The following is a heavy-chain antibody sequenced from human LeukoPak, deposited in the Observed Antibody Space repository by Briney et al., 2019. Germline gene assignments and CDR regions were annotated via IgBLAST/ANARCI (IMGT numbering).Heavy chain of an antibody. CDR1: GGSISSYY. D-gene: IGHD6-6*01. CDR2: IYTSGST. J-gene: IGHJ4*02. V-gene: IGHV4-4*07. CDR3: ARMGPGWQGIAACPVYFDY. Sequence: SETLSLTCTVSGGSISSYYWSWIRQPAGKGLEWIGRIYTSGSTNYNPSLKSRVTMSVDTSKNQFSLKLSSVTAADTAVYYRARMGPGWQGIAACPVYFDYWGQGTLVTVSS.